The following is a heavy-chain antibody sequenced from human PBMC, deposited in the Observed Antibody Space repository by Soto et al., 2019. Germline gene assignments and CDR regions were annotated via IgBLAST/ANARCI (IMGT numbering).Heavy chain of an antibody. J-gene: IGHJ3*02. V-gene: IGHV3-48*01. D-gene: IGHD3-10*01. Sequence: GSLRLSCAASGFTFSSYSMNWVRQAPGKGLEWVSYISSSSSTIYYADSVKGRFTISRDNAKNSLYLQMNSLRAEDTAVYYCARDMRFGELLICAFDIWGQGTMVTVSS. CDR1: GFTFSSYS. CDR2: ISSSSSTI. CDR3: ARDMRFGELLICAFDI.